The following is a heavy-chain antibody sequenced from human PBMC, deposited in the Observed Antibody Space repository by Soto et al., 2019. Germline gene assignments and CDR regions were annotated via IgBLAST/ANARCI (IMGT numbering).Heavy chain of an antibody. V-gene: IGHV4-30-4*01. CDR2: IYYSGST. D-gene: IGHD3-16*01. J-gene: IGHJ6*02. CDR3: ARDWGNGAYYYYGMDV. Sequence: SETLSLTCTVSGGSISSGDYYWSWIRQPPGKGLEWIGYIYYSGSTYYNPSLKSRVTISVDTSKNQFSLKLSSVTAADTAVYYCARDWGNGAYYYYGMDVWGQGTTVTVSS. CDR1: GGSISSGDYY.